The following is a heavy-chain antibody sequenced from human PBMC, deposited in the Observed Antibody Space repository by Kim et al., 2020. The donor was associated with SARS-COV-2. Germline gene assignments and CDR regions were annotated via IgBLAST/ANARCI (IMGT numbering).Heavy chain of an antibody. CDR2: IIPIFGTA. V-gene: IGHV1-69*13. Sequence: SVKVSCKASGGTFSSYAISWVRQAPGQGLEWMGGIIPIFGTANYAQKFQGRVTITADESTSTAYMELSSLRSEDTAVYYCARDRVAVAGYAFDIWGQGTMVTVSS. J-gene: IGHJ3*02. CDR3: ARDRVAVAGYAFDI. D-gene: IGHD6-19*01. CDR1: GGTFSSYA.